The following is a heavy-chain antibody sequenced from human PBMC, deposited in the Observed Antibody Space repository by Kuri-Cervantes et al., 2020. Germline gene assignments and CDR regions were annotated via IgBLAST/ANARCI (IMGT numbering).Heavy chain of an antibody. J-gene: IGHJ6*02. CDR1: GFTFDDYS. Sequence: GGSLRLSCAASGFTFDDYSMHWVRQAPGKGLEWVAVISYDGSNKYYADSVKGRFTISRDNSKNTLYLQMNSLRAEDTAVYYCARDLDDILTGSSHYYYYYGMDVWGQGTTVTVSS. CDR2: ISYDGSNK. CDR3: ARDLDDILTGSSHYYYYYGMDV. D-gene: IGHD3-9*01. V-gene: IGHV3-30-3*01.